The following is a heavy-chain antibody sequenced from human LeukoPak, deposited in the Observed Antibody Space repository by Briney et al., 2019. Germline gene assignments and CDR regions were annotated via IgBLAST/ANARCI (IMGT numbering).Heavy chain of an antibody. CDR2: IYSGGST. V-gene: IGHV3-66*01. Sequence: GGSLRLSCAASGFTVSSNYMSWVRQAPGKGLEWVSVIYSGGSTYYADSVKGRFTISRDNSKNTLYLQMNSLRAEDTAVYYCAREMDTAMAFDYWGQGTLVTVSS. CDR1: GFTVSSNY. J-gene: IGHJ4*02. D-gene: IGHD5-18*01. CDR3: AREMDTAMAFDY.